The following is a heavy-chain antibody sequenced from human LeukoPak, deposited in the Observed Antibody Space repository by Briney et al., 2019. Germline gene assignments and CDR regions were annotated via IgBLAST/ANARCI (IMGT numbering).Heavy chain of an antibody. CDR3: VRSMSGTNDL. CDR2: INVEGTRT. Sequence: HPGGSLRLFCAGSGFAFSNYWVHWVRQAPGKGLVWVSRINVEGTRTDYADSVRGRFTISRDNAKNTLYLQMNGLTAEDTAIYYCVRSMSGTNDLWGHGTLVSVSS. V-gene: IGHV3-74*01. D-gene: IGHD1/OR15-1a*01. CDR1: GFAFSNYW. J-gene: IGHJ5*02.